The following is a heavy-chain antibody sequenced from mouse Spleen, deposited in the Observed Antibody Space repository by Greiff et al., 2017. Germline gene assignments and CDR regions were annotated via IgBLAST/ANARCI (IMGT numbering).Heavy chain of an antibody. D-gene: IGHD4-1*01. V-gene: IGHV7-1*01. CDR3: ARDRTGDWYFDV. CDR2: SRNKANDYTT. J-gene: IGHJ1*01. CDR1: GFTFSDFY. Sequence: EVKVVESGGGLVQSGRSLRLSCATSGFTFSDFYMEWFRQAPGKGLEWIAASRNKANDYTTEYSASVKGRFIVSRDTSQSILYLQMNALRAEDTAIYYCARDRTGDWYFDVWGAGTTVTVSS.